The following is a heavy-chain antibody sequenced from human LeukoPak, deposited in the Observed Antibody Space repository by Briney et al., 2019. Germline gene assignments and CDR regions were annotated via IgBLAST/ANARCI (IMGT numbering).Heavy chain of an antibody. Sequence: GGSLRLSCAASGFTFSSYAMSWVRQAPGKGLEWVSVIYSGGSTYYADPVKGRFTISRDNSKNTLYLQMNSLRAEDTAVYYCARTSWVYSSGWYYYYWGQGTLVTVSS. D-gene: IGHD6-19*01. CDR2: IYSGGST. V-gene: IGHV3-53*01. J-gene: IGHJ4*02. CDR1: GFTFSSYA. CDR3: ARTSWVYSSGWYYYY.